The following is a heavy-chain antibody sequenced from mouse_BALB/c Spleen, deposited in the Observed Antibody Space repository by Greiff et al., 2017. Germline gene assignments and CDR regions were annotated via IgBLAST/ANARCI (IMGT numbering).Heavy chain of an antibody. CDR3: ARHPTMITTGYFDY. D-gene: IGHD2-4*01. Sequence: QVQLQQSGAELVRPGTSVKISCKASGYTFTNYWLGWVKQRPGHGLEWIGDIYPGGGYTNYNEKFKGKATLTADTSSSTAYMQLSSLTSEDSAVYFCARHPTMITTGYFDYWGQGTTLTVSS. CDR1: GYTFTNYW. V-gene: IGHV1-63*02. CDR2: IYPGGGYT. J-gene: IGHJ2*01.